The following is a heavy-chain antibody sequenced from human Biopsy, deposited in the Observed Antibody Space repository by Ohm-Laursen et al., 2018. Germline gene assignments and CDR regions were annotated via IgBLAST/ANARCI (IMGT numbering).Heavy chain of an antibody. CDR3: AALVPT. D-gene: IGHD6-25*01. J-gene: IGHJ3*01. V-gene: IGHV3-15*01. CDR1: GFDFSDYS. Sequence: GSLRLSCAASGFDFSDYSMSWVRQAPGKGLEWVGRIKSKIDGGTADYAAPVKGRFSISRDDSKNTLYLQMNELKTEDTALYYCAALVPTWGQGTMVTVSS. CDR2: IKSKIDGGTA.